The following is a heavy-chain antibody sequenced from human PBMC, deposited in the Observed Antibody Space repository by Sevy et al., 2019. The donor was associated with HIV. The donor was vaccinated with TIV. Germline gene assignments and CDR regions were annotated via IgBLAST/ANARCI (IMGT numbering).Heavy chain of an antibody. CDR1: GFTVSSNY. CDR3: ARVVFLGLAMIRGTYNWFDP. Sequence: GGSLRLSCAASGFTVSSNYMSWVRQAPGKGLEWVSVIYSGGSTYYADSVKGRFTISRDNSKNTLYLQMNSLRAEDTAVYYCARVVFLGLAMIRGTYNWFDPWGQGTLVTVSS. D-gene: IGHD3-22*01. J-gene: IGHJ5*02. V-gene: IGHV3-53*01. CDR2: IYSGGST.